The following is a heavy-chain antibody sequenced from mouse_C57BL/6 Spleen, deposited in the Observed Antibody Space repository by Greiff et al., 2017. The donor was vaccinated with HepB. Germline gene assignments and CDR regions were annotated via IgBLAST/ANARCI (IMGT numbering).Heavy chain of an antibody. CDR3: AYGYGEAWCAY. J-gene: IGHJ3*01. Sequence: EVQLQQSGPELVKPGASVKIPCKASGYTFTDYNMDWVKQSHGKSLEWIGDINPNNGGTIYNQKFKGKAKLTVDKSSSTAYMELRSLTSEDTAVYYCAYGYGEAWCAYWGQGTLVTVSA. V-gene: IGHV1-18*01. CDR1: GYTFTDYN. D-gene: IGHD2-2*01. CDR2: INPNNGGT.